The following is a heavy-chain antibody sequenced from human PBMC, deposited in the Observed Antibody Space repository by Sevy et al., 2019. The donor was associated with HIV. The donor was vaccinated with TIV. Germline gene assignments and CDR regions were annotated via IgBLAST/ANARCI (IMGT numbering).Heavy chain of an antibody. CDR1: GYTFTGYY. D-gene: IGHD1-1*01. CDR2: INPNSGGT. J-gene: IGHJ6*02. V-gene: IGHV1-2*02. CDR3: ARDQGTEGSYDYGMDV. Sequence: ASMKVSCKASGYTFTGYYMHWVRQAPGQGLEWMGWINPNSGGTNYAQKFQGRVTMTRDTSISTAYMELSRLRSDDTAVYYCARDQGTEGSYDYGMDVWGQGTTVTVSS.